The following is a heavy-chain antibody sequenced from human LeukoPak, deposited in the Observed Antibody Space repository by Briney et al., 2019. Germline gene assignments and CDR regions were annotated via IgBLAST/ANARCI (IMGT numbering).Heavy chain of an antibody. V-gene: IGHV3-74*01. CDR2: INSDGSTA. Sequence: PGGSLRLSCAASGFTFSTYWMHWVRQVPGKGLVWVSRINSDGSTADYADAVKGRFTISRDNAKNTLYLEMNSLRADDTGLYYCAPAGGSSYDYWGQGTLVTVSS. CDR3: APAGGSSYDY. D-gene: IGHD5-18*01. J-gene: IGHJ4*02. CDR1: GFTFSTYW.